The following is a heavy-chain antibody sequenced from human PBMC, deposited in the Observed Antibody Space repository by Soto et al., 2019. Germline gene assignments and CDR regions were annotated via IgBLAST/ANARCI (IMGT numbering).Heavy chain of an antibody. CDR1: GFTFSTYA. CDR2: ISGSGGST. V-gene: IGHV3-23*01. D-gene: IGHD6-19*01. J-gene: IGHJ4*02. Sequence: GGSLRLSCGASGFTFSTYAMSLVRQAPGKGLEWVSAISGSGGSTYHADSVKGRFTISRDNSKNTLYLQMNSLRAEDTAVYYCARGSSGWYVFDYWGQGTLVTVSS. CDR3: ARGSSGWYVFDY.